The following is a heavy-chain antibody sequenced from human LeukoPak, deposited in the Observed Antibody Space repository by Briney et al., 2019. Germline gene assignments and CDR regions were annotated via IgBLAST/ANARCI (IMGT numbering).Heavy chain of an antibody. J-gene: IGHJ5*02. CDR2: IRYDESNK. Sequence: GGSLRLSCAASGFIFSNYGMHWVRQAPGKGLEWVAFIRYDESNKFYADSVKGRFTISRDNSKNTLFLQMDSLSAEDTAVYYCATMQWLEGVDWFDPWGQGTLVTVSS. D-gene: IGHD6-19*01. CDR1: GFIFSNYG. CDR3: ATMQWLEGVDWFDP. V-gene: IGHV3-30*02.